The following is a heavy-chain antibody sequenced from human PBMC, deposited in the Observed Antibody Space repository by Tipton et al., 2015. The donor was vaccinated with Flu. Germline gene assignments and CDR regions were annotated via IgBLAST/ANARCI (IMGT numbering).Heavy chain of an antibody. Sequence: QLVQSGAEVKKPGASVKVSCKASGYTFTSYGISWVRQAPGQGLEWMGWISAYNGNTNYAQKLQGRVTMTTDTSTSTAYMELRSVRSGDTAVYYWAREGGGRELWWSFDYWGQGTLVTVSS. J-gene: IGHJ4*02. CDR2: ISAYNGNT. V-gene: IGHV1-18*01. CDR1: GYTFTSYG. CDR3: AREGGGRELWWSFDY. D-gene: IGHD2-21*01.